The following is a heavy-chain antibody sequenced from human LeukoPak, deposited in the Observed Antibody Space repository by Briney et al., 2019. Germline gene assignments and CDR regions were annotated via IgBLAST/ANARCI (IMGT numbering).Heavy chain of an antibody. D-gene: IGHD3-10*01. CDR2: IIHIIGIA. V-gene: IGHV1-69*04. J-gene: IGHJ4*02. CDR3: VSPRASGSYYNELFDY. CDR1: GDSFSSYG. Sequence: AAVKVSCKASGDSFSSYGFSWVRQAPGQGLEWMGSIIHIIGIANYAQKFQGRDTITADKSTSTAYMEQSRLRAENTAVYNCVSPRASGSYYNELFDYWGEGTLVTVS.